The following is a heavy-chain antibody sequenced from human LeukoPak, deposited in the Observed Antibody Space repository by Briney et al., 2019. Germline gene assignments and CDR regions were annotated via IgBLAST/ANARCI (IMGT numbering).Heavy chain of an antibody. CDR1: GGSISSGGYY. V-gene: IGHV4-30-2*03. Sequence: SETLSLTCTVSGGSISSGGYYWSWIRQPPGKGLEWIGYIYHSGSTYYNPSLKSRVTISVDTSKNQFSLKLSSVTAADTAVYYCARPKGDCSSTSCWFQHWGQGTLVTVSS. D-gene: IGHD2-2*01. CDR3: ARPKGDCSSTSCWFQH. CDR2: IYHSGST. J-gene: IGHJ1*01.